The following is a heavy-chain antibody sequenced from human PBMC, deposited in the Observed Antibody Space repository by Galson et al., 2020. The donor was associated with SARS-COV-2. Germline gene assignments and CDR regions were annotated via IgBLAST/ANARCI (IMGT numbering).Heavy chain of an antibody. CDR3: ARDLYNPVAVAAGGGFDY. Sequence: GGSLRLSFEASAFTFSDFAINWVRQAPGNGLEWLAIISYDGRNKHFAASVRGRFTVSRDNSKNTVFLQMNSLGLEDTALYYCARDLYNPVAVAAGGGFDYWGQGTLVTVSS. CDR2: ISYDGRNK. V-gene: IGHV3-30*04. CDR1: AFTFSDFA. D-gene: IGHD2-21*02. J-gene: IGHJ4*02.